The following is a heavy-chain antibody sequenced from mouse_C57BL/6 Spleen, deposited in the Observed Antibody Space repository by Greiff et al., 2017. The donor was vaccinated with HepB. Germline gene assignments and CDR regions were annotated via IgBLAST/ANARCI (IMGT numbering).Heavy chain of an antibody. J-gene: IGHJ1*03. Sequence: VMLVESGPGLVAPSQSLSITCTVSGFSLTSYAISWVRQPPGKGLEWLGVIWTGGGTNYNSALKSRLSISNNNSKSKVFLKMNSLQTDDTARYYCAGIYYGYEGGYFDVWGTGTTVTVSS. D-gene: IGHD2-2*01. V-gene: IGHV2-9-1*01. CDR2: IWTGGGT. CDR3: AGIYYGYEGGYFDV. CDR1: GFSLTSYA.